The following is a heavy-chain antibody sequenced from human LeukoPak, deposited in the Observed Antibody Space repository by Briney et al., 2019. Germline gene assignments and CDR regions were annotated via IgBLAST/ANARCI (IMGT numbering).Heavy chain of an antibody. Sequence: SETLSLTCAVYGGSFSGYYWSWIRQPPGKGLEWIGEINHSGSTNYNPSLKSRVTISVDTSKNQFSLKLSSVTVADTAVYYCASHGVAGTDDYWGQGTLVTVSS. V-gene: IGHV4-34*01. CDR1: GGSFSGYY. CDR3: ASHGVAGTDDY. D-gene: IGHD6-19*01. CDR2: INHSGST. J-gene: IGHJ4*02.